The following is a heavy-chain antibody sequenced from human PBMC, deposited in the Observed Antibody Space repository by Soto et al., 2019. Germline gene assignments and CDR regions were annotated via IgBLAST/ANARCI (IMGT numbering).Heavy chain of an antibody. D-gene: IGHD3-9*01. CDR3: PRQMRGPIPHFGWLSPLTS. J-gene: IGHJ4*02. CDR2: ISHTGET. V-gene: IGHV4-39*01. CDR1: GDSVTSDDSY. Sequence: QLRLQESGPGLVKPSGTLSLTCTVSGDSVTSDDSYWGWIRRPPGQGLEWIGTISHTGETFYNPPLNSRLTMSIDASTNQFSLNLAYMTAADAGVFFCPRQMRGPIPHFGWLSPLTSWGQGILVTVSS.